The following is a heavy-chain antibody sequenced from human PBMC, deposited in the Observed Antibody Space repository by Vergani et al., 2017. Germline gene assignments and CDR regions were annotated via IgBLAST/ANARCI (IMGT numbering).Heavy chain of an antibody. Sequence: QVQLQQWGAGLLKPSETLSLTCAVYGGSFSGYYWSWIRQPPGKGLEWIGEINHSGSTNYNPSLKSRVTISVDTSKNQFSLKLSSVTAADTAVYYCARARYDYVWGRYRYLNYFDYWGQGTLVTVSS. V-gene: IGHV4-34*01. J-gene: IGHJ4*02. D-gene: IGHD3-16*02. CDR2: INHSGST. CDR3: ARARYDYVWGRYRYLNYFDY. CDR1: GGSFSGYY.